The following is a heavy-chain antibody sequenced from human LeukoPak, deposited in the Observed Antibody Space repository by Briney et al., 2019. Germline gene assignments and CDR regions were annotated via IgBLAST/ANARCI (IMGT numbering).Heavy chain of an antibody. CDR1: GFTFGTYA. CDR2: ISGSGSST. V-gene: IGHV3-23*01. D-gene: IGHD6-13*01. J-gene: IGHJ4*02. Sequence: GGSLRLSCAASGFTFGTYAMSWVRQAPEKGLEWVSAISGSGSSTYYADSAKGRFTISRDNSKNTLYVQMNSLRVEDTAVYYCAKYTSSWYEDYWGQGTLVTVSS. CDR3: AKYTSSWYEDY.